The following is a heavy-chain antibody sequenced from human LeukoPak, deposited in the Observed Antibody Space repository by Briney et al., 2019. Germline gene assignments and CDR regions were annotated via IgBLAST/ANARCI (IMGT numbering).Heavy chain of an antibody. D-gene: IGHD2-2*02. J-gene: IGHJ4*02. CDR3: AKSTIVVVPAAIPILFDY. CDR2: ISYDGSNK. Sequence: GGSLRLSCAASGFTFSSYGMHWVRQAPGKGLEWVAVISYDGSNKYYADSVKGRSTISRDNSKNTLYLQMNSLRAEDTAVYYCAKSTIVVVPAAIPILFDYWGQGTLVTVSS. V-gene: IGHV3-30*18. CDR1: GFTFSSYG.